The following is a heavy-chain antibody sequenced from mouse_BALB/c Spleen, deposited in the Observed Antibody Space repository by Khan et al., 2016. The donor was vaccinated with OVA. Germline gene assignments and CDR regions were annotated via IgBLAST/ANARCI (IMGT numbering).Heavy chain of an antibody. CDR1: GYSITSDYA. CDR2: ISYSGYT. Sequence: EVELVESGPGLVKPSQSLSLTCTVTGYSITSDYARDWIRQFPGNKLEWMGFISYSGYTRYNPSLKSRTSISRDPSKNQSFLQLTSVITEDTATYYCARKNYYGYAMDYWGQGTSVTVSS. J-gene: IGHJ4*01. D-gene: IGHD1-1*01. CDR3: ARKNYYGYAMDY. V-gene: IGHV3-2*02.